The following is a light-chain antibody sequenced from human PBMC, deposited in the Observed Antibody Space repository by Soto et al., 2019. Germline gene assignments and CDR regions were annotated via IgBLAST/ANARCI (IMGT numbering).Light chain of an antibody. CDR3: GSWDSSLSAYV. V-gene: IGLV1-51*01. J-gene: IGLJ1*01. CDR1: SSNIGGNS. Sequence: QSVMTLPPSVSAAPGQRVTISCSGSSSNIGGNSVSWYQQLPGTAPKLLIYDDDKRPSGIPDRFSGSKSGTSATLGITGFQTGDEADDYCGSWDSSLSAYVFGTGTKVTVL. CDR2: DDD.